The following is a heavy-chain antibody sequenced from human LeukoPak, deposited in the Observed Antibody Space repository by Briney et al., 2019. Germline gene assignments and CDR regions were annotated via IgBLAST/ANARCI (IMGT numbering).Heavy chain of an antibody. CDR2: VHFSGTT. Sequence: SETLSLTCTVSGGSINYYYWMWIRQPPGRGLEWIGYVHFSGTTSFNPSLKSRVTISVDTSKNQFSLRLSSVTAADTAVYYCAREQYLAYDVFGFWGQGTMVTVSS. CDR3: AREQYLAYDVFGF. D-gene: IGHD4-11*01. V-gene: IGHV4-59*01. CDR1: GGSINYYY. J-gene: IGHJ3*01.